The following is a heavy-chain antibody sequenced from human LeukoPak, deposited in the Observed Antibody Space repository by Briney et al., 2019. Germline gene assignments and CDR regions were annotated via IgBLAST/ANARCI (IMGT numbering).Heavy chain of an antibody. CDR3: AKDLAIEYSSSSDDY. CDR1: GFIVSSNY. Sequence: GGSLRLSCAASGFIVSSNYMSWVRQAPGKGLEWLSSFTSRSRSIYYADSVKGRFTISRDNAKNLLYLQMNSLRAEDTAVYYCAKDLAIEYSSSSDDYWGQGTLVTVSS. CDR2: FTSRSRSI. D-gene: IGHD6-6*01. V-gene: IGHV3-21*06. J-gene: IGHJ4*02.